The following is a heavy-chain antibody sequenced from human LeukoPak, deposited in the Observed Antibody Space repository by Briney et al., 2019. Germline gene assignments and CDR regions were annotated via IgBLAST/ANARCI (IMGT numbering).Heavy chain of an antibody. J-gene: IGHJ4*02. V-gene: IGHV3-11*05. CDR2: ISSSSSYT. CDR3: ARDKRLGYYGSGSYYTPPFDY. D-gene: IGHD3-10*01. Sequence: GGSLRLSCAASGFTFSDYYMSWIRQAPGKGLEWVSYISSSSSYTNYADSVKGRFTISRDNAKNSLYLQMNSLRAEDTALYYCARDKRLGYYGSGSYYTPPFDYWGQGTLVTVSS. CDR1: GFTFSDYY.